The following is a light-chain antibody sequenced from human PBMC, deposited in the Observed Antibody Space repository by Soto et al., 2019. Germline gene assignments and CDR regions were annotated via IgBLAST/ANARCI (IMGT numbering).Light chain of an antibody. Sequence: DIVMTQSPLSLIVTSGEPASISCRSSQSLLHTNGYNYLDWYLQKPGQSPQLLIYLGSNRASGVPDGFSGSGSGTDFTLKISRVEAEDVGVYFCMQSLQTPVTFGQGTKVEIK. V-gene: IGKV2-28*01. CDR3: MQSLQTPVT. CDR1: QSLLHTNGYNY. CDR2: LGS. J-gene: IGKJ1*01.